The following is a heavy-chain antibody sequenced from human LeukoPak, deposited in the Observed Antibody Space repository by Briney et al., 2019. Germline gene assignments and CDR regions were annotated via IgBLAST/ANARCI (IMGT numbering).Heavy chain of an antibody. V-gene: IGHV4-39*02. J-gene: IGHJ4*02. D-gene: IGHD2-8*01. Sequence: SETLSLTCTVSGGSISSSSYYWGWIRQPPGKGLEWIGSIYYSGSPYYNPSLKSRVTISVDTSKKQFSLKLSSVTAADTAVYYCVRDNGWRDWGQGTLVTVSS. CDR3: VRDNGWRD. CDR1: GGSISSSSYY. CDR2: IYYSGSP.